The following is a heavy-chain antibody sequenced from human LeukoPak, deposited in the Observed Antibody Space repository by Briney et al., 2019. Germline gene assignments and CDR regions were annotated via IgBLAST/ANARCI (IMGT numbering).Heavy chain of an antibody. Sequence: SETLSLTCTVSGYSISSGYYWGWIRQPPGKGLEWIGYIYYSGSTNYNPSLKSRVTISVDTSKNQFSLKLSSVTAADTAVYYCARGTPPSSSCYDYWGQGTLVTVSS. D-gene: IGHD6-13*01. CDR3: ARGTPPSSSCYDY. CDR2: IYYSGST. V-gene: IGHV4-61*01. J-gene: IGHJ4*02. CDR1: GYSISSGYY.